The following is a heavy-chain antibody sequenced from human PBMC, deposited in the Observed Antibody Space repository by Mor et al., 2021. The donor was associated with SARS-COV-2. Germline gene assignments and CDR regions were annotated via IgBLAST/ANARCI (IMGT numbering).Heavy chain of an antibody. Sequence: VAVISYEVSNKYYADSVKGRFTISRDNSKNTLYLQMNSLRAEDTAVYYCAKVGRYYYDSSGYYYEGAFDIWGQGTMVTVSS. J-gene: IGHJ3*02. CDR2: ISYEVSNK. CDR3: AKVGRYYYDSSGYYYEGAFDI. V-gene: IGHV3-30*18. D-gene: IGHD3-22*01.